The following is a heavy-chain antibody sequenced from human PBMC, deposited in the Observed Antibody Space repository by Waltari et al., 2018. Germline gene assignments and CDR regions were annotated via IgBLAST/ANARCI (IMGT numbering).Heavy chain of an antibody. CDR1: GFTFASYT. J-gene: IGHJ4*02. D-gene: IGHD1-1*01. CDR2: ITGSGGST. CDR3: AKDATWSQFHAY. V-gene: IGHV3-23*01. Sequence: EVQLLESGGGLVQPGGSLRLSCAASGFTFASYTMNWVRQAPGKVLEWVSFITGSGGSTYYAYSVKGRFTISRDNSKNTLHLQMNSLRAEDTAVYYCAKDATWSQFHAYWGQGILVTVSS.